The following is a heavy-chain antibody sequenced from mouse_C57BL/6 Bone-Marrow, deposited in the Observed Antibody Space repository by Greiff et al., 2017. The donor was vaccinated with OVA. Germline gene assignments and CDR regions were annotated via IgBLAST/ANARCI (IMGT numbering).Heavy chain of an antibody. CDR1: GFSLTSYG. CDR3: ARFPTVVAPYAMDY. J-gene: IGHJ4*01. V-gene: IGHV2-2*01. Sequence: VKVVESGPGLVQPSQSLSITCTVSGFSLTSYGVHWVRQSPGKGLEWLGVIWSGGSTDYNAAFISRLSISKDNSKSQVFFKMNSLQADDTAIYYCARFPTVVAPYAMDYWGQGTSVTVSS. CDR2: IWSGGST. D-gene: IGHD1-1*01.